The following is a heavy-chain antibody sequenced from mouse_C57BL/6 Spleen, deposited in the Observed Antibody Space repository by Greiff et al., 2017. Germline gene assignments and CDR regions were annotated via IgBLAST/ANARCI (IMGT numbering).Heavy chain of an antibody. D-gene: IGHD1-1*01. CDR2: IDPSDSYT. Sequence: VQLQQPGAELVMPGASVKLSCKASGYTFTSYWMHWVKQRPGQGLEWIGEIDPSDSYTNYNQKFKGKSTLTVDKSSSTAYMQLSSLTSEDSAVYYCARRYYGSSSGYFDVWGTGTTVTVSS. J-gene: IGHJ1*03. V-gene: IGHV1-69*01. CDR1: GYTFTSYW. CDR3: ARRYYGSSSGYFDV.